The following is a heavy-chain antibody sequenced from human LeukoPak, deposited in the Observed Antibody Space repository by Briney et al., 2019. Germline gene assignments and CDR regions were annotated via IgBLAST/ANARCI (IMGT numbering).Heavy chain of an antibody. CDR1: GFTFSSYE. J-gene: IGHJ3*02. Sequence: GGSLRLSCAASGFTFSSYEMNWVRQAPGKGLEWVSYISSSGSTIYYADSVKGRLTISRDNSKNTLYLQMNSLRAEDTAVYYCAKGIGELYDVFDIWGQGTMVTVSS. D-gene: IGHD3-10*01. CDR2: ISSSGSTI. CDR3: AKGIGELYDVFDI. V-gene: IGHV3-48*03.